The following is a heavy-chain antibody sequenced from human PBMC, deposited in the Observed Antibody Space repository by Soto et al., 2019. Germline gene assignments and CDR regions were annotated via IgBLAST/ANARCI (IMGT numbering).Heavy chain of an antibody. Sequence: QVQLVQSGAEVMQPGASVKVSCKASGYTFTSYYIQWVRQAPGQGLEWMGIINPSGGSTNYAQQFQGGVTMTRNTTTSTVYMERSSLRSEDTAIYYCSREYPPRDQLGNLPGAFWGQGTLVTVSS. CDR2: INPSGGST. CDR3: SREYPPRDQLGNLPGAF. D-gene: IGHD1-1*01. CDR1: GYTFTSYY. J-gene: IGHJ4*02. V-gene: IGHV1-46*03.